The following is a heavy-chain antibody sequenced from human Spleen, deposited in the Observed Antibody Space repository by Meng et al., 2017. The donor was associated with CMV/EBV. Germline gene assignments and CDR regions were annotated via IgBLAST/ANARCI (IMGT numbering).Heavy chain of an antibody. V-gene: IGHV1-2*02. Sequence: ASVKVSCKTSGYNFSVFYMQWVRQARGQGLEWMGWMNPDNGDTNYAQKVQGRVTLTRDTSISTAYMELESLKSDDAATYYCAYHDYFDTSGYIDYWGQGTLVTVSS. CDR2: MNPDNGDT. J-gene: IGHJ4*02. CDR3: AYHDYFDTSGYIDY. D-gene: IGHD3-22*01. CDR1: GYNFSVFY.